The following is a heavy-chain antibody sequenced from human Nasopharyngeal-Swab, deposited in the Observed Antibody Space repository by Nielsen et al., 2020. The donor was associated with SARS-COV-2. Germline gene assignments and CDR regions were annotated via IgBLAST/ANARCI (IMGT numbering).Heavy chain of an antibody. CDR2: INAGNGNT. J-gene: IGHJ6*02. D-gene: IGHD6-13*01. CDR1: GYTFTSYA. Sequence: ASVKVSCKASGYTFTSYAMHWVRQAPGQRLEWMGWINAGNGNTKYSQKFQGRVTITRDTSASTAYMELSSLSSEDTAVYYCAVGKIAAGDYYYYYGMDVWGQGTTVTVSS. CDR3: AVGKIAAGDYYYYYGMDV. V-gene: IGHV1-3*01.